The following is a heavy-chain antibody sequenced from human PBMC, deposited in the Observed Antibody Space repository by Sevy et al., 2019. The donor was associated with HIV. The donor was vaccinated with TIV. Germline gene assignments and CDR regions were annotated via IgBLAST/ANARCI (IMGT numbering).Heavy chain of an antibody. D-gene: IGHD6-19*01. J-gene: IGHJ3*02. CDR1: GYSFTSYW. Sequence: GESLKISCKGSGYSFTSYWIGWVRQMPGKGLEWMGIIYPGDSDTRYSPSFQGQVTISADKSISTAYLQWSSLKASDTAMYYCARRGAVAGICPPNHAFDIWGQGTMVTVSS. V-gene: IGHV5-51*01. CDR2: IYPGDSDT. CDR3: ARRGAVAGICPPNHAFDI.